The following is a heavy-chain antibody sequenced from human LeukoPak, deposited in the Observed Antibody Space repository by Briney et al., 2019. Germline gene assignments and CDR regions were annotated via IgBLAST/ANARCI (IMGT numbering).Heavy chain of an antibody. J-gene: IGHJ4*02. Sequence: SETLSLTCTVSGGSISSGGYYWSWIRQHPGKGLEWIGYIYYSGSTYYNPSLKSRVTISVDTSKNQFSLKLSSVTAADTAVYYRARVVQLEPIFDYWGQGTLVTVSS. CDR1: GGSISSGGYY. D-gene: IGHD1-1*01. CDR3: ARVVQLEPIFDY. CDR2: IYYSGST. V-gene: IGHV4-31*03.